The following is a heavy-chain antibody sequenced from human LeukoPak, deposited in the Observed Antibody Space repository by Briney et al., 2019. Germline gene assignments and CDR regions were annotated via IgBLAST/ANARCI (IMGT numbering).Heavy chain of an antibody. Sequence: SVKVSFKASGGTFNNYAISWVRQAPGQGLEWMGRIVPILGIANYAQEFQGRLIITADKATSSAYMELSSLRSEDTAVYYCARDQGDNSYGYYAIWYAFDVWGQGTMVTVSS. J-gene: IGHJ3*01. CDR3: ARDQGDNSYGYYAIWYAFDV. V-gene: IGHV1-69*04. CDR1: GGTFNNYA. CDR2: IVPILGIA. D-gene: IGHD5-18*01.